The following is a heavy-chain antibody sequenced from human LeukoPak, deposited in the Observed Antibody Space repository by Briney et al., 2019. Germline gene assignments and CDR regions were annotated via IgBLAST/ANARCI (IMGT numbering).Heavy chain of an antibody. CDR2: INHSGST. CDR3: ARRDYYGSGSSKAPRDWFDP. V-gene: IGHV4-34*01. Sequence: PSETLSLTCAVYGGSFSGYYWSWIRQPPGKGREWIGEINHSGSTNYNPSLKSRVTISVDTYKNQFSLKLSSVTAADTAVYYCARRDYYGSGSSKAPRDWFDPWGQGTLVTVSS. CDR1: GGSFSGYY. D-gene: IGHD3-10*01. J-gene: IGHJ5*02.